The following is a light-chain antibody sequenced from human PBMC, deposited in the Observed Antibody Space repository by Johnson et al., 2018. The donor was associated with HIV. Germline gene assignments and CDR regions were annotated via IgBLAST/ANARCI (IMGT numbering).Light chain of an antibody. J-gene: IGLJ1*01. CDR2: DNN. Sequence: TQPPSVSAAPGQKVTISCSGSSSNIGNNYVSWYQQLPGTAPKLLIYDNNKRPPGIPDRFSGSKSGTSATLGITGLQTGDEADYYCGTWDSSLIASYVFGTGTKVTGL. CDR3: GTWDSSLIASYV. V-gene: IGLV1-51*01. CDR1: SSNIGNNY.